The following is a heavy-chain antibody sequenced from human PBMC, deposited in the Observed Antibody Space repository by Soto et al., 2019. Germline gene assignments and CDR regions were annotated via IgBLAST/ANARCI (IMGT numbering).Heavy chain of an antibody. CDR1: GFTFSSYS. CDR3: AREEGYGDSPYYYYYMDV. CDR2: ISSSSSYI. Sequence: EVQLVESGGGLVKPGGSLRLSCAASGFTFSSYSMNWVRQAPGKGLEWVSSISSSSSYIYYADSVKGLFTISRDNAKTYLYQQMNGLRAENTAVYYWAREEGYGDSPYYYYYMDVWGKGTTVTVSS. J-gene: IGHJ6*03. D-gene: IGHD4-17*01. V-gene: IGHV3-21*01.